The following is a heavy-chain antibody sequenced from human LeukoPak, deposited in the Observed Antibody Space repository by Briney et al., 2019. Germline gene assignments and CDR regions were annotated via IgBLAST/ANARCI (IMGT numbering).Heavy chain of an antibody. D-gene: IGHD1-14*01. CDR2: IIPIFGTA. CDR3: ARVRAAGRTRDAFDI. J-gene: IGHJ3*02. Sequence: VASVKVSCKASGGTFSSYAISWVRQAPGQGLEWMGGIIPIFGTANYAQKFQGRVTITADKSTSTAYMDPSSLRSEDTAVYYCARVRAAGRTRDAFDIWGQGTMVTVSS. CDR1: GGTFSSYA. V-gene: IGHV1-69*06.